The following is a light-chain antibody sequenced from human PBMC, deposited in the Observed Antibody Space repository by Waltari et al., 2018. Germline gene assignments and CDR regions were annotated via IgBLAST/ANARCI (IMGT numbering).Light chain of an antibody. CDR1: QSIGTY. CDR3: KRYVKLPVT. Sequence: EIVLTQSPGTLSLSPGDSATLSCRARQSIGTYLTWYQQRPGQAPRLLIYHASSRATGIPDRFSGSGSGTDFSLTINRLEPEDFAVYYCKRYVKLPVTFGQGTKVELK. J-gene: IGKJ1*01. V-gene: IGKV3-20*01. CDR2: HAS.